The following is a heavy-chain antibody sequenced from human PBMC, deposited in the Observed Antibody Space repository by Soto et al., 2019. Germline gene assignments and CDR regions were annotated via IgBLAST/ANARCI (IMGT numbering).Heavy chain of an antibody. CDR3: ARDWDYGDYHFDY. V-gene: IGHV3-30-3*01. J-gene: IGHJ4*02. Sequence: GGSLRLSCAASGFTFSSYAMHWVRQAPGKGLEWVAVISYDGSNKYYADSVKGRFTISRDNSKNTLYLQMNSLRAEDTAVYYCARDWDYGDYHFDYWGQGTLVTVSS. CDR1: GFTFSSYA. CDR2: ISYDGSNK. D-gene: IGHD4-17*01.